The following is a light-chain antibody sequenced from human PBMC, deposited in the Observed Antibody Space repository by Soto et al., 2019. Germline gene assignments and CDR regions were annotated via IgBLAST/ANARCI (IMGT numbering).Light chain of an antibody. CDR2: AAS. V-gene: IGKV1-39*01. CDR3: QQTYRTPRT. J-gene: IGKJ4*01. CDR1: QSISVY. Sequence: DIQMTQSPSSLSASVGDRVTITCRASQSISVYLNWYQQKPGKAPNLLIFAASTLQSGVPSRFSGSGSGTEFTLTISNLQPEDFATYYCQQTYRTPRTFGGGTNVEIK.